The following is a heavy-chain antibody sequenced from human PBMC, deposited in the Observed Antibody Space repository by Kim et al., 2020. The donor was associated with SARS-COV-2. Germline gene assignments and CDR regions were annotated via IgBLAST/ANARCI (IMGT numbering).Heavy chain of an antibody. CDR3: ARDIVGATHRVFDI. Sequence: GGSLRLSCAASGFTFSSYSMNWVRQAPGKGLEWVSSISSSSSYIYYADSVKGRFTISRDNAKNSLYLQMNSLRAEDTAVYYCARDIVGATHRVFDIWGQGTMVTVSS. CDR2: ISSSSSYI. J-gene: IGHJ3*02. D-gene: IGHD1-26*01. CDR1: GFTFSSYS. V-gene: IGHV3-21*01.